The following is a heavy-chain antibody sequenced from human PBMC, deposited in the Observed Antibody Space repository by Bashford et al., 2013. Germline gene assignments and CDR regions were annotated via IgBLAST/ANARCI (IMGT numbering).Heavy chain of an antibody. CDR1: GFSFDDYG. CDR3: AGDPEGRIGYGMDV. V-gene: IGHV3-33*08. J-gene: IGHJ6*02. Sequence: GGSLRLSCAASGFSFDDYGMHWVRQAPGKGLEWVAVIWFDGRNKYYADSVKGRFTISRDNSKNTLSLQMDSLRAEDTAVYYCAGDPEGRIGYGMDVWGQGTTVTVSS. CDR2: IWFDGRNK. D-gene: IGHD1-26*01.